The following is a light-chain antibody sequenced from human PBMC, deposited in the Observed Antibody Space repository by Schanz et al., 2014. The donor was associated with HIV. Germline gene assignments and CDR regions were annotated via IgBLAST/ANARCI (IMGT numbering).Light chain of an antibody. CDR1: QRLSSSY. Sequence: EIVLTQSPGSLSLSPGGRATLSCGASQRLSSSYLAWYQQKRDQPPRLVIYATSTRAAGIPDRFSGTGSGTDFTLTISRLEPEDFAVYSCQQYNSWPRTFGQGTKVEIK. J-gene: IGKJ1*01. CDR2: ATS. V-gene: IGKV3-20*01. CDR3: QQYNSWPRT.